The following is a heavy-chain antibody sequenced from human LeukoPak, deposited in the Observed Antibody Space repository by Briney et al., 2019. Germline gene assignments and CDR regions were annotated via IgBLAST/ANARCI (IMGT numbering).Heavy chain of an antibody. CDR2: IKSDGSAT. CDR1: GFASSRNW. CDR3: ATDPDSGGWSTFDY. V-gene: IGHV3-74*01. J-gene: IGHJ4*02. D-gene: IGHD6-19*01. Sequence: PGGSLRLSCAASGFASSRNWMHWVRQAPGKGLVWVSRIKSDGSATHYADSVKGRFTISRDNAKNTLYLQMNSLRVEDTAVYYCATDPDSGGWSTFDYWGQGTLVTVSS.